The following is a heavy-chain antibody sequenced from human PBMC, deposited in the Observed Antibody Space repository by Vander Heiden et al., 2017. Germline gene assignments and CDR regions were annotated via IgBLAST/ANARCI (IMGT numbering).Heavy chain of an antibody. D-gene: IGHD1-26*01. V-gene: IGHV3-30*18. J-gene: IGHJ5*02. CDR1: GFTFSAHG. CDR2: IDYDGNRK. Sequence: QVQLVESGGGVVQPGRSLRLSCAASGFTFSAHGMHWVRQALGKGLEWVAAIDYDGNRKYYTDSVKGRFTISRDDSKNTLFLQMNSLRPEDTAVYYCAKDLSMGSNWFDPWGRGTLVTVS. CDR3: AKDLSMGSNWFDP.